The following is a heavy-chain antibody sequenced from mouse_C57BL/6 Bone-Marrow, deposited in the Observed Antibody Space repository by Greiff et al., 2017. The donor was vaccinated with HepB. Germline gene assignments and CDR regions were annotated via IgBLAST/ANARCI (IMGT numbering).Heavy chain of an antibody. CDR3: SSAGYPYFDF. V-gene: IGHV5-4*01. CDR2: ISDGGSYT. CDR1: GFTFSSYA. Sequence: EVQVVESGGGLVKPGGSLKLSCAASGFTFSSYAMSWVRQTPEKRLEWVATISDGGSYTYYPDNVKGRFTISRDNAKNTLYLQMSQLKSEDTAMYYYSSAGYPYFDFCGQGTTLTVSS. D-gene: IGHD2-2*01. J-gene: IGHJ2*01.